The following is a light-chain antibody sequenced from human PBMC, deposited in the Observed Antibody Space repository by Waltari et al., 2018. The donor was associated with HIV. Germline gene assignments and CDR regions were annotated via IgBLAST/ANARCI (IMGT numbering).Light chain of an antibody. V-gene: IGKV1-39*01. Sequence: DIQMTQSPSSLSASVGDRVTITCRASQTITTYLNWYQQEPGKPPKLLISGASNLESGVSSRFSGGGSGTDFTLTITSLQPEDFVTYFCQQSDSLPWTFGQGTKLQI. CDR2: GAS. CDR3: QQSDSLPWT. J-gene: IGKJ2*02. CDR1: QTITTY.